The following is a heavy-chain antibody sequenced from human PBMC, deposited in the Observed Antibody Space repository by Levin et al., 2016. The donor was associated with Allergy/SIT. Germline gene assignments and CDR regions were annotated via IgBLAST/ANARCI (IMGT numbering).Heavy chain of an antibody. CDR1: GFSLTTNGVG. CDR2: NYWDDDK. Sequence: SGPTLVKPTQTLTLTCTFSGFSLTTNGVGVGWIRQPPGKALEWLAVNYWDDDKRYSPSLKSRLTISRDNAKQSLNLQMGSLRVEDTATYYCTRGPHQTQFWSAYYGSSDLWGRGTLVTVSS. CDR3: TRGPHQTQFWSAYYGSSDL. D-gene: IGHD3-3*01. J-gene: IGHJ2*01. V-gene: IGHV2-5*02.